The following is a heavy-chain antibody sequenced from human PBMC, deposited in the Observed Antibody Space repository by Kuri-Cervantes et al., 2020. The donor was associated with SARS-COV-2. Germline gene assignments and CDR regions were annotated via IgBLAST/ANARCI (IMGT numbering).Heavy chain of an antibody. J-gene: IGHJ4*02. V-gene: IGHV3-33*06. CDR3: AKDSGWELLRLDY. Sequence: GESLKISCAASGFTFSSYGMHWVRQAPGKGLEWVAVIWYDGSNKYYADSVKGRFTISRDNSKDTLYLQMNSLRAEDTAVYYCAKDSGWELLRLDYWGQGTLVTVSS. CDR2: IWYDGSNK. CDR1: GFTFSSYG. D-gene: IGHD1-26*01.